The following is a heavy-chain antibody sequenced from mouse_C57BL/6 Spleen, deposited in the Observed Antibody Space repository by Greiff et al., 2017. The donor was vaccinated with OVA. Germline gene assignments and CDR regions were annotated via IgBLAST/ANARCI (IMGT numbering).Heavy chain of an antibody. CDR1: GYTFTSYW. CDR3: ARKGVYGKTNYFDY. D-gene: IGHD2-1*01. V-gene: IGHV1-69*01. CDR2: IDPSDSYT. Sequence: VQLQQPGAELVMPGASVKLSCKASGYTFTSYWMHWVKQRPGQGLEWIGEIDPSDSYTNYNQKFKGKSTLTVDKSSSTAYMQLSSLTSEDSAVYYCARKGVYGKTNYFDYWGQGTTLTVSS. J-gene: IGHJ2*01.